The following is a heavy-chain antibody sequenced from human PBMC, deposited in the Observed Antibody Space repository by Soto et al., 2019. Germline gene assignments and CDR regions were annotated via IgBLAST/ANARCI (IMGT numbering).Heavy chain of an antibody. CDR2: IVVGSGNT. Sequence: QMQLVQSGPEVKKPGTSVKVSCKASGFTFTSSAVQWVRQARGQRLEWIGWIVVGSGNTNYAQKLQERVTITRDMSTSTAYMELSSLRSEDTAVYYCAADSPAAMAYYYYYGMDVWGQGTTVTVSS. J-gene: IGHJ6*02. CDR1: GFTFTSSA. V-gene: IGHV1-58*01. CDR3: AADSPAAMAYYYYYGMDV. D-gene: IGHD5-18*01.